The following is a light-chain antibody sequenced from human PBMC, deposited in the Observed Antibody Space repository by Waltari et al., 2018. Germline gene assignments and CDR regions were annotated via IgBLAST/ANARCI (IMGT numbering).Light chain of an antibody. V-gene: IGLV2-14*03. CDR2: DVR. CDR3: NSYTSSSTFV. J-gene: IGLJ1*01. Sequence: QSALTQPASVSGSPGQSITISCTGTSGDVGTYNYVSWYHQHPGKAPKLMIYDVRNRPSGFSNRYSGSKSGNTASLTISGLQAEDEADYYCNSYTSSSTFVFGTGTKVTVL. CDR1: SGDVGTYNY.